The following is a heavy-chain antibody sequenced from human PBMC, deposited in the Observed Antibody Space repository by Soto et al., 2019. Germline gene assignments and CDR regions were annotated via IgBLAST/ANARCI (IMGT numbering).Heavy chain of an antibody. Sequence: SETLSLTCTVAGGSSSSYYWSWIRQPPGKGLEWIGYIYYSGSTNYNPSLKSRVTISVDTSKNQFSLKLSSVTAADTAVYHCARDLRVPYSSSWYFDYWGQGTLVTVSS. D-gene: IGHD6-13*01. CDR2: IYYSGST. CDR1: GGSSSSYY. V-gene: IGHV4-59*01. CDR3: ARDLRVPYSSSWYFDY. J-gene: IGHJ4*02.